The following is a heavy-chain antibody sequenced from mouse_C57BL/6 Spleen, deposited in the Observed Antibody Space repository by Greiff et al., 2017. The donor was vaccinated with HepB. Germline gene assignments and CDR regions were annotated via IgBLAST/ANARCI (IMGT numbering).Heavy chain of an antibody. J-gene: IGHJ4*01. CDR3: ARSLGSPTGGYAMDY. CDR1: GYAFSSSW. Sequence: VKLQQSGPELVKPGASVKISCKASGYAFSSSWMNWVKQRPGKGLEWIGRIYPGDGDTNYNGKFKGKATLTADKSSSTAYMQLSSLTSEDSAVYFCARSLGSPTGGYAMDYWGQGTSVTVSS. CDR2: IYPGDGDT. V-gene: IGHV1-82*01. D-gene: IGHD1-1*01.